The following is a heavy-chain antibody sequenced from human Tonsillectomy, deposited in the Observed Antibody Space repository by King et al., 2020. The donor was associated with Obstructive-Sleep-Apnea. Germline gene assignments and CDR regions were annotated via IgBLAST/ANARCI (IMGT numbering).Heavy chain of an antibody. V-gene: IGHV4-39*07. CDR2: MYYSGST. J-gene: IGHJ4*02. D-gene: IGHD6-13*01. Sequence: QLQESGPGLVKPSETLSLTCTVSGGSISSSNYFWGWIRQPPGKGLEWIGSMYYSGSTYYNPSLKSRVTISVDTSKNQFSLKLSSVTAADTAVYYCARAPIXVTGSHGWGQGTLVTVSS. CDR1: GGSISSSNYF. CDR3: ARAPIXVTGSHG.